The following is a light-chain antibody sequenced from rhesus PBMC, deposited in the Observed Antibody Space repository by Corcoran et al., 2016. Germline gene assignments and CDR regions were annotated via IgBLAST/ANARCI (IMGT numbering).Light chain of an antibody. J-gene: IGKJ4*01. CDR2: EAS. CDR3: QHYYSTPLT. CDR1: QGITND. V-gene: IGKV1-25*01. Sequence: DIQMTQSPSSLSASVGDRVTITCRASQGITNDLAWYQQKPGETPKLRIYEASSLQSGIPSRFSGSGYGTDFTLTISSLQSEDFATYYCQHYYSTPLTCGGGTKVEIK.